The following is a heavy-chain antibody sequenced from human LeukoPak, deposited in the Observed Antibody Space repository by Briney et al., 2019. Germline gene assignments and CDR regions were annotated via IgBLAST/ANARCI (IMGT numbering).Heavy chain of an antibody. V-gene: IGHV3-7*05. CDR2: IKQDGSGV. CDR1: GFTFSSHW. J-gene: IGHJ4*02. Sequence: GGSLRLSCVGSGFTFSSHWMSWVRQAPGRGPEWVANIKQDGSGVDYVESVKGRFTISRDNAKSSLYLQMNSLRAEDTAIYYCERDIIWGQGTPVTVSS. CDR3: ERDII. D-gene: IGHD3-10*01.